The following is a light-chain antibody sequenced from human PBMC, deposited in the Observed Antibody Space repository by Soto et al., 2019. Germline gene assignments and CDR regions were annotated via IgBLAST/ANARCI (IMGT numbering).Light chain of an antibody. CDR2: RNN. Sequence: QAVVTQPPSASGIPGQRVTISCSGSSSNIGSNYVYWYQQLPGTAPKLLIYRNNQRPSGVPDRFSGSKSGTSASLAISGLRSEDEADYYCAAWDDSLSGPVVFGGGTKLTVL. V-gene: IGLV1-47*01. CDR1: SSNIGSNY. J-gene: IGLJ2*01. CDR3: AAWDDSLSGPVV.